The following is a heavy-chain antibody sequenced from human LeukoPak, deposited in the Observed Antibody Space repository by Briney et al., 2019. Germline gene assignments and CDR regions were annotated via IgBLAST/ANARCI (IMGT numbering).Heavy chain of an antibody. D-gene: IGHD3-10*01. CDR3: ARSVVRGTDY. Sequence: GGTLRLSCAASGFTFSSYGMSWVRQAPGKGLEWVSAISSSGSTIYYADSVKGRFTIPRDNAKNSLYLQMNSLRAEDTAVYYCARSVVRGTDYWGQGTLVTVSS. CDR2: ISSSGSTI. J-gene: IGHJ4*02. V-gene: IGHV3-48*04. CDR1: GFTFSSYG.